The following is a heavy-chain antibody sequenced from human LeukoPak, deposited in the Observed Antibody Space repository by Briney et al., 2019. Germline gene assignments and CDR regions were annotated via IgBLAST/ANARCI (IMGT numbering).Heavy chain of an antibody. V-gene: IGHV4-39*07. Sequence: PSETLSLTCTVSGGSIRSTSYYWGWIRQPPGKGLEWIGSIYYSGSTYYNPSLKSRATLSVDQSKNQLSLKLTSVTAADTAVYYCARDVGSRSPGYWGQGTLVTVSS. D-gene: IGHD6-13*01. CDR2: IYYSGST. J-gene: IGHJ4*02. CDR3: ARDVGSRSPGY. CDR1: GGSIRSTSYY.